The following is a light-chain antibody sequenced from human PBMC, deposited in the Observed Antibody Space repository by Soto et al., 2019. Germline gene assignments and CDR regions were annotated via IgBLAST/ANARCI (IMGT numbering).Light chain of an antibody. CDR1: QGVNPN. Sequence: VITSSQATLLFSPGERPTLSAGASQGVNPNLAGNQQKLGQAPSHLIHVAPNRATVIPARFSGGGFGTEFILTISSLQSEDFAVYYCQQYNTWLWTFGQGTKVEI. CDR2: VAP. V-gene: IGKV3-15*01. J-gene: IGKJ1*01. CDR3: QQYNTWLWT.